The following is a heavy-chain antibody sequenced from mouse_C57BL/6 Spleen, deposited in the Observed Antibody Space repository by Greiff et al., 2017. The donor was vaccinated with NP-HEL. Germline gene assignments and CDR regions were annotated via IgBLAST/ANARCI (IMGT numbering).Heavy chain of an antibody. CDR2: IDPSDSYT. J-gene: IGHJ1*03. D-gene: IGHD1-1*01. V-gene: IGHV1-50*01. Sequence: QVQLQQPGAELVKPGASVKLSCKASGYTFTSYWMQWVKQRPGQGLEWIGEIDPSDSYTNYNQKFKGKATLTVDTSSRTAYMQLSSLTSEDSAVYYCARLLRYFDVWGTGTTVTVSS. CDR1: GYTFTSYW. CDR3: ARLLRYFDV.